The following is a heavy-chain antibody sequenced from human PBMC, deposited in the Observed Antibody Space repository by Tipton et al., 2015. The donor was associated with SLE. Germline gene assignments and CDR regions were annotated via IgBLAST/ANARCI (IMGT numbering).Heavy chain of an antibody. CDR3: DCIAVAGTY. V-gene: IGHV4-39*01. CDR2: IYYRGST. Sequence: TLSLPCTVSGGSISSSSYYWGWIRQPPGKGLEWIGSIYYRGSTYYNPSLKSRVTISVDTSKNQFSLKLSSVTAAYTAVYYCDCIAVAGTYWGQGTLVTVSS. D-gene: IGHD6-19*01. J-gene: IGHJ4*02. CDR1: GGSISSSSYY.